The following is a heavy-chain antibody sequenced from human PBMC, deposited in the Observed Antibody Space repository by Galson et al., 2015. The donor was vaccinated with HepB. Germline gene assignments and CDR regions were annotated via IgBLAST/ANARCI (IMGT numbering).Heavy chain of an antibody. J-gene: IGHJ3*02. CDR1: GGTLTSYG. D-gene: IGHD6-13*01. CDR2: TIPILDTA. Sequence: SVKVSCKASGGTLTSYGISWVRQAPGQGLEWMGRTIPILDTANYAQKFQGRVTIIADKSTNTAYMELRSLRSDDTAMYYCATSKYSRVHDAFDIWGQGSLVAVSS. V-gene: IGHV1-69*04. CDR3: ATSKYSRVHDAFDI.